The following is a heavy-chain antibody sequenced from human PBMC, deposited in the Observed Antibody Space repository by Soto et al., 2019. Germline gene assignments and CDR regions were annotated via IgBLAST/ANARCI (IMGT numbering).Heavy chain of an antibody. Sequence: QVQLVQSGAEVKKPGSSVKVSCKASGGTFSSYAISWVRQAPGQGLEWMGGIIPIFGTANYAQKFQGRVTITADESTSTAYMELSSLRSEDTAVYYCARGGTFLELPGSNWFGPWGQGTLVTVSS. CDR3: ARGGTFLELPGSNWFGP. V-gene: IGHV1-69*01. D-gene: IGHD1-7*01. CDR2: IIPIFGTA. J-gene: IGHJ5*02. CDR1: GGTFSSYA.